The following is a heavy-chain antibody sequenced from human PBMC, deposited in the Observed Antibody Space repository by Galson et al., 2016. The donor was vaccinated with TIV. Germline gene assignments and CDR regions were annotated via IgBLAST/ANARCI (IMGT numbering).Heavy chain of an antibody. CDR2: IYDDGTT. Sequence: TLSLTCTVSGDSISGGGYYWSWLRQRPGMGLDYIGYIYDDGTTYVNPSLKSRVSMSVDTSKDMFSRRPRSMTAADTAVYYCARSVTRGVVTARFFDLWGLGTLVTVSS. V-gene: IGHV4-31*03. CDR3: ARSVTRGVVTARFFDL. D-gene: IGHD2-21*02. CDR1: GDSISGGGYY. J-gene: IGHJ4*02.